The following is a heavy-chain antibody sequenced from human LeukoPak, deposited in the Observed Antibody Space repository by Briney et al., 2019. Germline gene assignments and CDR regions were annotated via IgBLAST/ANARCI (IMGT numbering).Heavy chain of an antibody. J-gene: IGHJ4*02. V-gene: IGHV3-23*01. CDR3: AQNYYDSSGYPY. CDR1: GFTFSSYA. D-gene: IGHD3-22*01. Sequence: GGSPRLSCAASGFTFSSYAMSWVRQAPGKGLEWVSVISGSGGSTYYADSVKGRFTTSRDNSKNTLSLQMNSLRAEDTAVYYCAQNYYDSSGYPYWGQGTLVTVSS. CDR2: ISGSGGST.